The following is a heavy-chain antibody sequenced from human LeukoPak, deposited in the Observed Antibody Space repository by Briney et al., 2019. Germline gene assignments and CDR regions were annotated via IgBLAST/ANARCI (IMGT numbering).Heavy chain of an antibody. CDR3: ARVPGPQNPQDRSQNAFDI. Sequence: PGRSLRLSCAASGFTFSSYGMHWVRQAPGKGLEWVAVIWYDGSNKYYADSVKGRFTISRDNSKNTLYLQMNSLRAEDTAVYYCARVPGPQNPQDRSQNAFDIWGQGTMVTVSS. CDR1: GFTFSSYG. J-gene: IGHJ3*02. V-gene: IGHV3-33*01. CDR2: IWYDGSNK.